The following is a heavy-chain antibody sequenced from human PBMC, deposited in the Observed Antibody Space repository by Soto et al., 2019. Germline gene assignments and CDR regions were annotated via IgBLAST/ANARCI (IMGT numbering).Heavy chain of an antibody. V-gene: IGHV4-39*01. Sequence: QVQLQESGPGLVMPSETLSLTCSVSGDSISGSPYYWGWIRQPPGKRLEWIGSIFHDGYIVYTPSLKSRVTMSVATSKNQFSMNLTSVAAADTAIYFCARLQTSVPHYWGQGILVTVSS. CDR2: IFHDGYI. D-gene: IGHD2-15*01. J-gene: IGHJ4*02. CDR1: GDSISGSPYY. CDR3: ARLQTSVPHY.